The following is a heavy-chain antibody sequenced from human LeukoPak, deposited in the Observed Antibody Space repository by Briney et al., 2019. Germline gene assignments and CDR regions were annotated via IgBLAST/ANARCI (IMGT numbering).Heavy chain of an antibody. Sequence: GGSLRLSCAASGFTFSSYSMNWVRQAPGKGLEWVSSISSSSSYIYYADSVKGRFTISRDNAKNSLYLQMNSLRAEDTAVYYCAGADYGDYYYYYYMDVWGKGTTVTVSS. D-gene: IGHD4-17*01. CDR1: GFTFSSYS. CDR3: AGADYGDYYYYYYMDV. V-gene: IGHV3-21*01. CDR2: ISSSSSYI. J-gene: IGHJ6*03.